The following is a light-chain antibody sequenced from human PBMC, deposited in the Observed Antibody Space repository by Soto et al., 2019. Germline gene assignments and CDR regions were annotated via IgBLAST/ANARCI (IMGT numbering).Light chain of an antibody. CDR3: MQGTQVPYT. J-gene: IGKJ2*01. CDR1: QSLLYSDGKTY. V-gene: IGKV2D-29*01. CDR2: EVS. Sequence: EIVMTQTPLSLSVTPGQPASISCKSSQSLLYSDGKTYFYWSLQKPGQPPQLLMNEVSNRFSGVPDRFSGSGSGTDYTLKISRVEAEYVGVYYCMQGTQVPYTFGQGTKLESK.